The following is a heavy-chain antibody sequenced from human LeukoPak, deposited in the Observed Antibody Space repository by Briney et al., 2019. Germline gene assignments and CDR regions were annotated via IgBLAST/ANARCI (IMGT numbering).Heavy chain of an antibody. V-gene: IGHV3-11*01. J-gene: IGHJ4*02. D-gene: IGHD4/OR15-4a*01. Sequence: GGSLRLSCAASGFTFSDYYMSWIRQAPGKGLEWVPYISSSGSTIYYADSVKGRFTISRDNSKNTLFLQMNSLRAEDTAVYYCAKDLYGGYFDYWGQGTLVTVSS. CDR1: GFTFSDYY. CDR3: AKDLYGGYFDY. CDR2: ISSSGSTI.